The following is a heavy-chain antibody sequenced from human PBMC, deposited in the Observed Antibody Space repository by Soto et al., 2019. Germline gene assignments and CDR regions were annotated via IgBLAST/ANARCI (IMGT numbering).Heavy chain of an antibody. CDR2: IYWDEDK. CDR1: GFSLTTSGVG. Sequence: QITLNESGPTVVKPTETLTLTCTFSGFSLTTSGVGVGWVRQSPGNAPEWLAFIYWDEDKRYSTSLKSRLTITKDTSKNQVVLTMANVDPADTATYYCAHRVLRAVFGLVTTTAIYFDFWGQGTPVVVSS. J-gene: IGHJ4*02. V-gene: IGHV2-5*02. CDR3: AHRVLRAVFGLVTTTAIYFDF. D-gene: IGHD3-3*01.